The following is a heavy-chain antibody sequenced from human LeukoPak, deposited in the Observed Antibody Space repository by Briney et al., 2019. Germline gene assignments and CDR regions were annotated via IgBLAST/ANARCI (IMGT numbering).Heavy chain of an antibody. CDR1: GGSFRGYY. CDR2: INHRGST. CDR3: ARAGKAAAGNDY. Sequence: SETLSLTCAVYGGSFRGYYWRWLRQPTGKGGEWVGEINHRGSTNYNRSLKSRVTISVDPSKNQFSLKLSSVTAADTAVYYCARAGKAAAGNDYWGQGTLVTVSS. D-gene: IGHD6-13*01. V-gene: IGHV4-34*01. J-gene: IGHJ4*02.